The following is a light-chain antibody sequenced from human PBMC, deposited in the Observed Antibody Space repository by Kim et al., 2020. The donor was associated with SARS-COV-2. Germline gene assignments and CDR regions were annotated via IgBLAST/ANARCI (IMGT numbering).Light chain of an antibody. CDR3: QQFGRPPKT. CDR1: EHVRNPY. J-gene: IGKJ1*01. CDR2: STS. V-gene: IGKV3-20*01. Sequence: GERATLSRRAKEHVRNPYLAWYQHKPGQAPRLLIYSTSYRATDIPDRFSGTGSGTDFTLTINRLEPEDFAVYYCQQFGRPPKTFGQGTKVDIK.